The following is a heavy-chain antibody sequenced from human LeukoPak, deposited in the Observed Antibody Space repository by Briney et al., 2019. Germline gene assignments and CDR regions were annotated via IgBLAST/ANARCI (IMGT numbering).Heavy chain of an antibody. J-gene: IGHJ4*02. Sequence: PGGSLRLSCAASGFTFSGSALHWVRQASGKGLEWIGRIRSKTNNYATTYAASVTGRFTISRDDAENTAYLQMNSLRAGDAAVYYCAKLRHIVVVTAILNYWGQGTLVTVSS. D-gene: IGHD2-21*02. CDR3: AKLRHIVVVTAILNY. CDR1: GFTFSGSA. V-gene: IGHV3-73*01. CDR2: IRSKTNNYAT.